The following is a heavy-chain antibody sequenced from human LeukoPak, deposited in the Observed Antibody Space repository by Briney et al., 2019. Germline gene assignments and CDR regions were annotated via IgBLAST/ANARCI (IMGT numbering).Heavy chain of an antibody. D-gene: IGHD3-10*01. J-gene: IGHJ4*02. CDR2: ISAYNGNT. V-gene: IGHV1-18*01. CDR1: GYTFTSYG. CDR3: ARGSYYGSGSLEATYYFDY. Sequence: GASVKVSCKASGYTFTSYGISWVRQAPGQGLEWMGWISAYNGNTNYAQKLQGRVTTTTDTSTSTAYMELRSLRSDDTAVYYCARGSYYGSGSLEATYYFDYWGQGTLVTVSS.